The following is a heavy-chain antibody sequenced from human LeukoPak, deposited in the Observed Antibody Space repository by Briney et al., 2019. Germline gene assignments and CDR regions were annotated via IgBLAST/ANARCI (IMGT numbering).Heavy chain of an antibody. CDR2: IKPDGSET. D-gene: IGHD6-19*01. CDR1: GFTFRTNW. Sequence: QPGGSLRVSCAASGFTFRTNWMSWFRQAGGEGLEWVAHIKPDGSETYYVDSVKGRFTISRDNAKTSLYLQMNSLRVEDTAVYYCATAVSVAGDSWGQGTLVTVSS. J-gene: IGHJ5*01. V-gene: IGHV3-7*01. CDR3: ATAVSVAGDS.